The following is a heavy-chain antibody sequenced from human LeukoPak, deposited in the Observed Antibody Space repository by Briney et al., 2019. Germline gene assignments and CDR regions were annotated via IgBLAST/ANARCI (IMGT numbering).Heavy chain of an antibody. Sequence: GASVKVSCKASGGTFSSYAISWVRQAPGQGLEWMGRIIPIFGIANYAQKFQGRVTITADKSTSTAYMELSGLRSEDTAVYYCARDRVYGGNPGGRNWFDPWGQGTLVTVSS. CDR1: GGTFSSYA. CDR3: ARDRVYGGNPGGRNWFDP. V-gene: IGHV1-69*04. D-gene: IGHD4-23*01. CDR2: IIPIFGIA. J-gene: IGHJ5*02.